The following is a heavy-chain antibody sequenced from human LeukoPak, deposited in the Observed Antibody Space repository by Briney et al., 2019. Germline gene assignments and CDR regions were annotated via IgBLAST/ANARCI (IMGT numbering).Heavy chain of an antibody. V-gene: IGHV4-31*03. CDR1: GGSISSGGYY. D-gene: IGHD3-3*01. J-gene: IGHJ4*02. CDR2: IYYSGST. CDR3: ARARDFWSGYSDYYFDY. Sequence: SETLSLTCTVSGGSISSGGYYWSWLRQHPGTGLEWIGYIYYSGSTYYNPSLKSRVTISVDTSKNQFSLKLSSVTAADTAVYYCARARDFWSGYSDYYFDYWGQGTLVTVSS.